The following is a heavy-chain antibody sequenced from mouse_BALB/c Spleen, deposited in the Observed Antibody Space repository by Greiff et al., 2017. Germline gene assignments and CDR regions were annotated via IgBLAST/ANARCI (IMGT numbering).Heavy chain of an antibody. Sequence: EVMLVESGTVLARPGASVKMSCKASGYSFTSYWMHWVKQRPGQGLEWIGAIYPGNSDTSYNQKFKGKAKLTAVTSASTAYMELSSLTNEDSAVYYCIYYRYDVGFAYWGQGTLVTVSA. J-gene: IGHJ3*01. CDR2: IYPGNSDT. D-gene: IGHD2-14*01. CDR3: IYYRYDVGFAY. V-gene: IGHV1-5*01. CDR1: GYSFTSYW.